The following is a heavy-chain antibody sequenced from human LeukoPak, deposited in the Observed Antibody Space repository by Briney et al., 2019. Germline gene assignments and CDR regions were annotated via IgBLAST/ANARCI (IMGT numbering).Heavy chain of an antibody. CDR2: ISGSGEAT. V-gene: IGHV3-23*01. D-gene: IGHD1-26*01. Sequence: GGSLRLSCAASGFTFRSYGMSWVRQTAGKGLEWVSGISGSGEATHYGDSVKGRFTISRDNSKNTLFLQMNSLRAEDTAVYYCAKNSGTYYDYSFAYWGQGTLVTVSS. J-gene: IGHJ4*02. CDR1: GFTFRSYG. CDR3: AKNSGTYYDYSFAY.